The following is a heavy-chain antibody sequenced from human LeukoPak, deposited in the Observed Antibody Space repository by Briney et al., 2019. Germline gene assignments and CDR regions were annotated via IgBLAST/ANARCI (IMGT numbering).Heavy chain of an antibody. CDR3: AKDLRYGRDFDY. CDR2: IRYDGTNK. Sequence: PGGSLRLSCAASGFTFSNYGMHWVRQAPGKGLEWVAFIRYDGTNKYYADSVKGRFTISRDNSENTLYLQMNSLRAEDTAVYYCAKDLRYGRDFDYWGQETLVTVSS. J-gene: IGHJ4*02. CDR1: GFTFSNYG. D-gene: IGHD5-18*01. V-gene: IGHV3-30*02.